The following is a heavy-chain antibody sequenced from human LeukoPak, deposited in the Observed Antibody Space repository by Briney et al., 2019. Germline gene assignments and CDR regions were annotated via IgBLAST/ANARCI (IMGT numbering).Heavy chain of an antibody. V-gene: IGHV3-21*01. CDR3: ARSGGEGGWYFDL. CDR1: GFTFSTFD. D-gene: IGHD2-21*01. J-gene: IGHJ2*01. CDR2: IRSSSSYI. Sequence: PGGSLRLSCAASGFTFSTFDMNWVRQAPGKGLEWVSSIRSSSSYIYYADSVKGRFTISRGNAKNSLYLQMNSLRVEDTAVYYCARSGGEGGWYFDLWGRGTLVTVSS.